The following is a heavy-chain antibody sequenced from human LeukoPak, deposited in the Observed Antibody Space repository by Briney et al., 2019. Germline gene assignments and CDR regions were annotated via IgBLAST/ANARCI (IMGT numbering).Heavy chain of an antibody. Sequence: PGGSLRLSCAASGFTFTSYGISWVRQAPGQGLEWMGWISAYNGNTNYAQKLQGRVTMTTDTSTSTAYMELRSLRSDDTAVYYCARDNLRYCSGGSCYSGIYWGQGALVTVSS. CDR3: ARDNLRYCSGGSCYSGIY. D-gene: IGHD2-15*01. CDR1: GFTFTSYG. V-gene: IGHV1-18*01. CDR2: ISAYNGNT. J-gene: IGHJ4*02.